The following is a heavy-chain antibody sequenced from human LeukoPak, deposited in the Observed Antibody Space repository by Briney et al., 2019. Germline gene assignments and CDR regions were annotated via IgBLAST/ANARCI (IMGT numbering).Heavy chain of an antibody. J-gene: IGHJ1*01. V-gene: IGHV3-74*01. CDR3: ARAPSEVGGYYPEYFRH. CDR2: IKSDGKT. D-gene: IGHD3-22*01. CDR1: GFTFSRYW. Sequence: GGSLRLSCEASGFTFSRYWMHWVRQAPGKGLVWVSRIKSDGKTNYADSVKGRFTISRDNAKNTVSLQMDSLRAGDTGVYYCARAPSEVGGYYPEYFRHWGKGTLVTVSS.